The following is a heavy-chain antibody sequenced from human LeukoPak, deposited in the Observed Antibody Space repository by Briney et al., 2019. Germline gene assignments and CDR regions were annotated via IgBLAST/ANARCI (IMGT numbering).Heavy chain of an antibody. CDR1: GFTFSSYA. J-gene: IGHJ4*02. D-gene: IGHD2-21*01. CDR3: ARVPPAVGMFDY. CDR2: ISYDGSNK. Sequence: GRSLRLSCAASGFTFSSYAMHWVRQAPGKGLEWVAVISYDGSNKYYADSVKGRFTISRDNSKNTLYLQMNSLRAEDTAEYYCARVPPAVGMFDYWGQGTLVTVSS. V-gene: IGHV3-30*04.